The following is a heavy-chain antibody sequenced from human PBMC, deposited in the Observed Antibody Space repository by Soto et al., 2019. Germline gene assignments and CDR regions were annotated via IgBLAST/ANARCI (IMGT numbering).Heavy chain of an antibody. Sequence: XSVKVSCKASVYTFTCYYMHWVRQAPGQGLEWMGWINPNSGGTNYAQKFQGRVTMTRDTSISTAYMELSRLRSDDTAVYYCARGNGAARGPRWFDPWGQGTLVTVSS. CDR2: INPNSGGT. J-gene: IGHJ5*02. V-gene: IGHV1-2*02. CDR1: VYTFTCYY. CDR3: ARGNGAARGPRWFDP. D-gene: IGHD6-6*01.